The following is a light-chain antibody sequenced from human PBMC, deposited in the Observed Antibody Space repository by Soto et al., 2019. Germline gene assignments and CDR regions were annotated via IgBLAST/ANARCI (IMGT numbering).Light chain of an antibody. V-gene: IGKV3-20*01. Sequence: EIVLTQSPGTLSLSPGERATLSCRASESVSSGYLAWYQQKLGQAPRLLIYGASSRGTGIPDRFSGSGSGTEFTLTISRLEAEDSAMYYCQQYGGSPITFGKGTRLDIK. CDR1: ESVSSGY. CDR3: QQYGGSPIT. J-gene: IGKJ5*01. CDR2: GAS.